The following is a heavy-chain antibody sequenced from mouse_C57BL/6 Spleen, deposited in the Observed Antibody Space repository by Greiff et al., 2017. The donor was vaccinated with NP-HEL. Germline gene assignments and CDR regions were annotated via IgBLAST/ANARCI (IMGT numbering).Heavy chain of an antibody. D-gene: IGHD1-1*01. V-gene: IGHV5-17*01. Sequence: VQLKESGGGLVKPGGSLKLSCAASGFTFSDYGMHWVRQAPEKGLEWVAYISSGSSTIYYADTVKGRFTISRDNAKNTLFLQMTSLRSEDTAMYYCARSDYYGSSYHYAMDYWGQGTSVTVSS. CDR1: GFTFSDYG. CDR3: ARSDYYGSSYHYAMDY. J-gene: IGHJ4*01. CDR2: ISSGSSTI.